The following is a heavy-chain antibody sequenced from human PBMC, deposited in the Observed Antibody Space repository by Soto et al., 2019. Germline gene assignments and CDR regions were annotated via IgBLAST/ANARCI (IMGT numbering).Heavy chain of an antibody. J-gene: IGHJ6*02. CDR1: GFTFSSYG. D-gene: IGHD4-4*01. CDR2: ISYDGSNK. V-gene: IGHV3-30*18. Sequence: QVQLVESGGGVVQPGRSLRLSCAASGFTFSSYGMHWVRQAPGKGLEWMAVISYDGSNKYYADSVKGRFTISRDTSKNTLYLQMNSLRAEDTVVYYCAKDTVTDYYYYGMDVWGQGTTVTVSS. CDR3: AKDTVTDYYYYGMDV.